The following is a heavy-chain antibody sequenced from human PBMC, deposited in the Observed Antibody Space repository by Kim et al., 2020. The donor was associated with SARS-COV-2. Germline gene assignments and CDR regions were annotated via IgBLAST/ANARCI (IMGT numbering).Heavy chain of an antibody. V-gene: IGHV4-30-4*01. CDR3: AIYRNMVRGAQYYYGM. CDR1: GGSISSGDYY. D-gene: IGHD3-10*01. J-gene: IGHJ6*01. CDR2: IYYSGST. Sequence: SETLSLTCTVSGGSISSGDYYWSWIRQPPGKGLEWIGYIYYSGSTYYNPSLKSRVTIPVDTSKNQFSLKLSSLTDADTAVYYCAIYRNMVRGAQYYYGM.